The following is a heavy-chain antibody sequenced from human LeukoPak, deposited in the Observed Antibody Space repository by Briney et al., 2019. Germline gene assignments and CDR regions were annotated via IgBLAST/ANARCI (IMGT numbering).Heavy chain of an antibody. CDR1: GGSISSSSYY. CDR3: IARYDSSGYSYDY. CDR2: IYYSGST. Sequence: SETLSLTCTVSGGSISSSSYYWGWLRQPPGMGLVWVGSIYYSGSTYYNPSLKSRVTISVDTSKNQFSLKLSSVTAADTAVYYCIARYDSSGYSYDYWGQGTLVTVSS. J-gene: IGHJ4*02. V-gene: IGHV4-39*01. D-gene: IGHD3-22*01.